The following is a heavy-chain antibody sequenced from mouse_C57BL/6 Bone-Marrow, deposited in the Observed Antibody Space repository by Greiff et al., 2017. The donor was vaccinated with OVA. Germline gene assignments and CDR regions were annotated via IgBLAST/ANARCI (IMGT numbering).Heavy chain of an antibody. CDR2: INPDGGST. J-gene: IGHJ3*01. Sequence: EVQVVQSGGGLVQPGASLKLSCESNDYDFPSHDMPWVRKTPEQRLELVAAINPDGGSTYYPDTFERRSTISRDTTSNTTYLQLSSLRSEDTALYYCDSHSWSEGFAYWGQGTLVTVSA. CDR3: DSHSWSEGFAY. V-gene: IGHV5-2*01. CDR1: DYDFPSHD.